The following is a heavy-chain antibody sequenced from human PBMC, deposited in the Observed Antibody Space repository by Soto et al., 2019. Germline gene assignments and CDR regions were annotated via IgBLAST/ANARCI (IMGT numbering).Heavy chain of an antibody. CDR2: IYYSGST. V-gene: IGHV4-30-4*01. CDR3: ARVEAPEINYYYYGMDV. D-gene: IGHD1-1*01. CDR1: GGSISSGDYY. J-gene: IGHJ6*02. Sequence: QVQLQESGPGLVKPSQTLSLTCTVSGGSISSGDYYWSWIRQPPGKGLEWIGYIYYSGSTYYNPSLKSRVTISGDTSKNQFSLKLSSVTAADTAVYYCARVEAPEINYYYYGMDVWGQGTTVTVSS.